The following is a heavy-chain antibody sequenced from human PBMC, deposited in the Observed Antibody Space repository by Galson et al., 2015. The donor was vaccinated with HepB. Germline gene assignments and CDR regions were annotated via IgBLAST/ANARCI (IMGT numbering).Heavy chain of an antibody. CDR1: GDSVSSHSAS. CDR3: ARSYCSGGRCYHNGMDV. CDR2: TYYRSRWYN. V-gene: IGHV6-1*01. Sequence: CAISGDSVSSHSASWNRIRQSPSRGLEWLGRTYYRSRWYNDYAVSVKSRITINSDTSNSQFFLQLNSVTPEDTAVYYCARSYCSGGRCYHNGMDVWGQGTTVTVSS. J-gene: IGHJ6*02. D-gene: IGHD2-15*01.